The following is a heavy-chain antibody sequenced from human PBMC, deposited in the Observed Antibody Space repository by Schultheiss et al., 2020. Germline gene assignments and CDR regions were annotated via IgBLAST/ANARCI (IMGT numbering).Heavy chain of an antibody. J-gene: IGHJ4*02. D-gene: IGHD6-19*01. V-gene: IGHV4-59*12. Sequence: SETLSLTCTVSGGSISSYYWSWIRQPPGKGLEWIGYIYYSGSTNYNPSLKSRVTISVDTSKNQFSLKLSSVTAADTAVYYCARVRGESQWLASPFYFDYWGQGTLVTVSS. CDR3: ARVRGESQWLASPFYFDY. CDR2: IYYSGST. CDR1: GGSISSYY.